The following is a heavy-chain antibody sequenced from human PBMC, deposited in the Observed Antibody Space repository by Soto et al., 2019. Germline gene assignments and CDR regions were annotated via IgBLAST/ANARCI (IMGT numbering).Heavy chain of an antibody. Sequence: PSETLSLTCTVSGGSISSGDYYWSWIRQPPGKGLEWIGYIYYSGSTYYNPSLKSRVTISIDTSKNQFSLKLSSVTAADTAVYYCARGELVGPTVPFDNWGQGTLVTVSS. CDR1: GGSISSGDYY. D-gene: IGHD1-26*01. J-gene: IGHJ4*02. CDR3: ARGELVGPTVPFDN. CDR2: IYYSGST. V-gene: IGHV4-30-4*01.